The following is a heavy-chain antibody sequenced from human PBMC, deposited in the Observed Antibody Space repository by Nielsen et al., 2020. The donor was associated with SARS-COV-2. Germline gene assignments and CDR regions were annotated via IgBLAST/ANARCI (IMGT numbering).Heavy chain of an antibody. V-gene: IGHV1-2*02. CDR1: GYTFTGYY. J-gene: IGHJ4*02. Sequence: ASVKVSCKASGYTFTGYYMHWVRQAPGQGLEWMGWINPNSGGTNYAQKFQGRVTMTRDTSTSTVYMELSSLRSEDTAVYYCARGLDPVTGTKLFDYWGQGTLVTVSS. CDR2: INPNSGGT. D-gene: IGHD6-19*01. CDR3: ARGLDPVTGTKLFDY.